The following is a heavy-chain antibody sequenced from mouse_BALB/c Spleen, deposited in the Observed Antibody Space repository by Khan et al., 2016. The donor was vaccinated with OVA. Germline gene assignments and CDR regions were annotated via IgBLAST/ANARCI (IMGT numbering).Heavy chain of an antibody. CDR1: GYTFTSYW. CDR2: TNPTNGRT. CDR3: ARIKKIVATYFDY. J-gene: IGHJ2*01. Sequence: QVQLQQPGAKLVKAGASVKMSCKASGYTFTSYWMHWVKQRLGQGLEWFAETNPTNGRTYYNEKFKSKATLTVDKSSSTAYMLLSGTTFEDSAVYYCARIKKIVATYFDYWGQGTTLTVSS. D-gene: IGHD1-1*01. V-gene: IGHV1S81*02.